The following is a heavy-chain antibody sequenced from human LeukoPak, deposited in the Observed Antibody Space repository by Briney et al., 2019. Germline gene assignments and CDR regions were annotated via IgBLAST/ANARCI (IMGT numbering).Heavy chain of an antibody. CDR2: IYPRNGST. CDR1: GYTFTNNY. J-gene: IGHJ4*02. CDR3: ARDQEGFDY. V-gene: IGHV1-46*01. Sequence: ASVKVSCKASGYTFTNNYLHWVRQAPGQGLEWMGMIYPRNGSTSYAQNFQGRVTVTRDTSTTTVHMELRGLRSEDTAVYYCARDQEGFDYWGQGTVVTVSS.